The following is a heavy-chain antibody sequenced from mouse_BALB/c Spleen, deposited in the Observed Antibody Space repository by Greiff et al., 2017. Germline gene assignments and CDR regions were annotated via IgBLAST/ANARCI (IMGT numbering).Heavy chain of an antibody. Sequence: DVLLVESGGGLVQPGGSMKLSCVASGFTFSSYWMSWVRQSPEKGLEWVAEIRSKSDNYATNYAESVKGNFTISRDDSKSRLYLQMNSLRAEGTGIYYCTGDYSWFAYWGQGTLVTVSA. J-gene: IGHJ3*01. CDR3: TGDYSWFAY. D-gene: IGHD1-1*01. CDR2: IRSKSDNYAT. V-gene: IGHV6-6*02. CDR1: GFTFSSYW.